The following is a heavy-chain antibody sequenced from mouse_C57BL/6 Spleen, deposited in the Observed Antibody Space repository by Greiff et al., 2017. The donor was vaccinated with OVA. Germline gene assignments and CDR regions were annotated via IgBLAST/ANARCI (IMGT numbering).Heavy chain of an antibody. CDR1: GYTFTDYY. D-gene: IGHD4-1*01. Sequence: VQLQQSGAELVRPGASVKLSCKASGYTFTDYYINWVKQRPGQGLEWIARIYPGSGNTYYNEKFKGKATLTAEKSSSTAYMQLSSLTSEDSAVYFCARGELDYFDYWGQGTTLTVSS. CDR3: ARGELDYFDY. V-gene: IGHV1-76*01. CDR2: IYPGSGNT. J-gene: IGHJ2*01.